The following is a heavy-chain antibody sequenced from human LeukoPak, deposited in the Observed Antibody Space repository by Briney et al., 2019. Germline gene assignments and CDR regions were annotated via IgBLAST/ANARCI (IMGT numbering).Heavy chain of an antibody. CDR3: ARAKAARPNWFDP. Sequence: SETLSLXCTVSGGSISSYYWSWIRQPPGKGLEWIGYIYYSGSTNYNPSLKSRVTISVDTSKNQFSLKLSSVTAADTAVYYCARAKAARPNWFDPWGQGTLVTVSS. CDR2: IYYSGST. J-gene: IGHJ5*02. CDR1: GGSISSYY. V-gene: IGHV4-59*01. D-gene: IGHD6-6*01.